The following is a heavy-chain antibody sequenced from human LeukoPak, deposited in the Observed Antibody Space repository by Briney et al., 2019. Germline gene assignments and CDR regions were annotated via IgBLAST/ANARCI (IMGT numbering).Heavy chain of an antibody. CDR3: TRLLDNDSSGYPDTFDM. CDR1: GGSISSHY. J-gene: IGHJ3*02. CDR2: FYYSGST. V-gene: IGHV4-59*11. D-gene: IGHD3-22*01. Sequence: KPSETLSLTCTVSGGSISSHYWSWIRQPPGKGLEWIGYFYYSGSTNYNPSFQSRVTISVDTSKNHFSLKLTSVTAADTAVYYCTRLLDNDSSGYPDTFDMWGQGTMVTVSS.